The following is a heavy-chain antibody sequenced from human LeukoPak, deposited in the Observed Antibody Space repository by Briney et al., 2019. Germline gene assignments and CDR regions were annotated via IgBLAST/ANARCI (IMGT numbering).Heavy chain of an antibody. CDR1: GGSISSYY. J-gene: IGHJ4*02. CDR2: IYYSGST. V-gene: IGHV4-39*01. CDR3: ASRLYYDSTFDY. D-gene: IGHD3-22*01. Sequence: SETLSLTCTVSGGSISSYYWGWIRQPPGKGLEWIGSIYYSGSTYYNPSLKSRVTISVDTSKNQFSLKLSSVTAADTAVYYCASRLYYDSTFDYWGQGTLVTVSS.